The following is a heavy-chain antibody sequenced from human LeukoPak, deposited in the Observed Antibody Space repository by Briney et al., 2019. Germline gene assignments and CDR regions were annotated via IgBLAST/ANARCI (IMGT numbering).Heavy chain of an antibody. J-gene: IGHJ3*02. D-gene: IGHD6-19*01. V-gene: IGHV4-30-2*02. CDR2: IYHSGST. CDR1: GGSLSSGGYY. CDR3: ARQVGQQWLPDAFDI. Sequence: PSQTLSLTCTVSGGSLSSGGYYWSWIRQPPGKGLEWIGYIYHSGSTYYNPSLKSRVTISVDTSKNQFSLKLSCVTAADTAVYYCARQVGQQWLPDAFDIWGQGTMVTVPS.